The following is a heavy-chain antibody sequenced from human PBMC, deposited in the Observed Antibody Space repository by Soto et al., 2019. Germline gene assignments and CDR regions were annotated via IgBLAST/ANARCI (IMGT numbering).Heavy chain of an antibody. CDR3: ARWSPTIVAAGRYYFDF. D-gene: IGHD6-13*01. V-gene: IGHV4-61*01. Sequence: SETLSLTCTVSGGSGSSCNYYWSWIRQPPGKGLEWIGYIQKSGNTDYSTSLKSRVIMSIDTSKNQFSLKLTSVTAADTAVYFCARWSPTIVAAGRYYFDFWGQGTLVSVAS. CDR1: GGSGSSCNYY. J-gene: IGHJ4*02. CDR2: IQKSGNT.